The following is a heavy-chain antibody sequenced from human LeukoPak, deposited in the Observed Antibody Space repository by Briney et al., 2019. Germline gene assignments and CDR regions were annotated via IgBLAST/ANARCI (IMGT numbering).Heavy chain of an antibody. CDR2: IYTSGSA. CDR3: ARDGSIAARLLYWFDP. J-gene: IGHJ5*02. D-gene: IGHD6-6*01. V-gene: IGHV4-4*07. CDR1: GGSISNYY. Sequence: PSETLSLICTVSGGSISNYYWSWIRQPAGKGLEWIGRIYTSGSANYNPSLKSRVTMSVDTSKNQFSLKLNSVTAADTAMYYCARDGSIAARLLYWFDPWGQGTLVTVSS.